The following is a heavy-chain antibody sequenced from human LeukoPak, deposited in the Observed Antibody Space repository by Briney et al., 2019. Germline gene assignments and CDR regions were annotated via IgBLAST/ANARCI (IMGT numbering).Heavy chain of an antibody. CDR3: ARDGTYSYDSGDY. V-gene: IGHV1-2*02. D-gene: IGHD5-18*01. CDR2: INPHSGDT. J-gene: IGHJ4*02. CDR1: GYTFTGYF. Sequence: ASVKVSCKASGYTFTGYFIHWVRQAPGQGLEWMGWINPHSGDTNYAQKFQGRVTMTRDTSISTVYMELSSLRSDDTAVYYCARDGTYSYDSGDYWGQGTLVTVSS.